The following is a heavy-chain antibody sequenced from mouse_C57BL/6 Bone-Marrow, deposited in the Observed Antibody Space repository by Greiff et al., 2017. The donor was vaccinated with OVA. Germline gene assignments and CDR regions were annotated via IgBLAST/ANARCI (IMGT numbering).Heavy chain of an antibody. J-gene: IGHJ2*01. CDR2: IYPGSGST. CDR1: GYTFTSYW. Sequence: VKLQQPGAELVNPGSSVKMSCKASGYTFTSYWITWVKQRPGQGLEWIGDIYPGSGSTNYNEKFKSKATLTVDTSSSTAYMQLSSLTSEDSAVYYCADYYGSSYDYWGQGTTLTVSS. V-gene: IGHV1-55*01. CDR3: ADYYGSSYDY. D-gene: IGHD1-1*01.